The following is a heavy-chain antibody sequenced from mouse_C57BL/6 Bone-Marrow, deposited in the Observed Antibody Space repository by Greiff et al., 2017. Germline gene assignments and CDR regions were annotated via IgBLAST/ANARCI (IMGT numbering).Heavy chain of an antibody. J-gene: IGHJ1*03. V-gene: IGHV1-20*01. Sequence: VQLQQSGPELVKPGDSVKISCKASGYSFTGYFMNWVMQSHGKSLEWIGRINPYNGDTFYNQKFKGKATLTVDKSSSTAHMELRSLTSEDSAVYYCARDYYGSSPDGWGTGTTCHRLL. CDR1: GYSFTGYF. D-gene: IGHD1-1*01. CDR3: ARDYYGSSPDG. CDR2: INPYNGDT.